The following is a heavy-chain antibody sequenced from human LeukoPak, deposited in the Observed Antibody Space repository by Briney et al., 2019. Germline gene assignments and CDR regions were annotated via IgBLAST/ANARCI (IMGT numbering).Heavy chain of an antibody. CDR2: ISHHVNVK. J-gene: IGHJ4*02. V-gene: IGHV3-30-3*01. D-gene: IGHD3-10*01. CDR3: VREGYYESGSSPTFYFDF. CDR1: GFDFQNHV. Sequence: GGSLRLSCAASGFDFQNHVIHWVRQVPGKGLEWVAVISHHVNVKFYADSVKGRLTISRDNSAKTVYLQMNSLRPDDAAVYYCVREGYYESGSSPTFYFDFWGQGTVVTVSS.